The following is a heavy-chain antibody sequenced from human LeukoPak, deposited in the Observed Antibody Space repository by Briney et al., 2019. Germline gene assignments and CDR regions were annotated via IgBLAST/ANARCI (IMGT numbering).Heavy chain of an antibody. CDR3: ARWDYDSSGYALYYFDY. CDR1: GYTFTSYA. J-gene: IGHJ4*02. Sequence: ASVKVSCKASGYTFTSYAMNWVRQAPGQGLEWMGWISTYTGNPTYAQGFTGRFVFSLDTSVSTAYLQISSLKAEDTAVYYCARWDYDSSGYALYYFDYWGQGTLATVSS. D-gene: IGHD3-22*01. V-gene: IGHV7-4-1*02. CDR2: ISTYTGNP.